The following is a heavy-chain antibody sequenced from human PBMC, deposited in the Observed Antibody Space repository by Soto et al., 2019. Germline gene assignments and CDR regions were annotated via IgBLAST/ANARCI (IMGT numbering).Heavy chain of an antibody. Sequence: SVKVSCKASGYTFTSYYMHWVRQAPGQGLEWMGIINPSGGSTSYAQKFQGRVTMTRDASTSTVYMELSSLRSEDTAVYYCARSYCSGGSCYPVESDAFDIWGQGTMVTVSS. V-gene: IGHV1-46*01. D-gene: IGHD2-15*01. CDR2: INPSGGST. CDR1: GYTFTSYY. CDR3: ARSYCSGGSCYPVESDAFDI. J-gene: IGHJ3*02.